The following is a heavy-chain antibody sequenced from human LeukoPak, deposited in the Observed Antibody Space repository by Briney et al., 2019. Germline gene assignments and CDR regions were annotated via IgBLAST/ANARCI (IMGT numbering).Heavy chain of an antibody. J-gene: IGHJ4*02. CDR3: ARVKGYALDY. CDR1: GGSISSGSYY. D-gene: IGHD5-12*01. CDR2: IYTSGST. Sequence: SETLSLTCTVSGGSISSGSYYWSWIRQPAGKGLEWIGHIYTSGSTNYNPSLKSRVTISVDTSKNQFSRKLSSVTAADTAVYYCARVKGYALDYWGQGTLVTVSS. V-gene: IGHV4-61*09.